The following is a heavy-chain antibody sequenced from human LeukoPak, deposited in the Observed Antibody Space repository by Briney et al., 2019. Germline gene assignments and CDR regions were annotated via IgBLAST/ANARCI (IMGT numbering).Heavy chain of an antibody. J-gene: IGHJ4*02. V-gene: IGHV1-2*02. CDR3: ARSYYYDSSGSYSVDY. Sequence: ASVKVSCKASGYTFTGYYTHWVRQAPGQGLEWMGWINPNSGGTNYAQKFQGRVTMTRDTSISTTYMELSRLRSDDTAVYYCARSYYYDSSGSYSVDYWGQGTLVTVSS. CDR1: GYTFTGYY. CDR2: INPNSGGT. D-gene: IGHD3-22*01.